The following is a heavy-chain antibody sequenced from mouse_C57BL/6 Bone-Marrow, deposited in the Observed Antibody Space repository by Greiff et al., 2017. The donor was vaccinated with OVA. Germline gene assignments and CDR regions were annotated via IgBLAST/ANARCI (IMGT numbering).Heavy chain of an antibody. V-gene: IGHV14-4*01. CDR2: IDPENGDT. Sequence: VQLQQSGAELVRPGASVKLSCTASGFNIKDDYMHWVKQRPEQGLEWIGWIDPENGDTEYASKFQGKATITADTSSNTAYLQLSSLTSEDTAVYYCTFMVTTEFAYWGQGTLVTVSA. J-gene: IGHJ3*01. D-gene: IGHD2-2*01. CDR3: TFMVTTEFAY. CDR1: GFNIKDDY.